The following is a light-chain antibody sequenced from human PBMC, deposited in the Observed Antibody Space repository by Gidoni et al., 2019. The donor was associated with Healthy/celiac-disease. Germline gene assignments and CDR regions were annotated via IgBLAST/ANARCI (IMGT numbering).Light chain of an antibody. J-gene: IGKJ2*01. CDR2: DAS. Sequence: EIVLTQSPATLSLSPGERATLSCRASQSVSSYLAWYQQKPGQAPRLLSYDASNRATGIPARFSGSGSRTDFTLTISSLEPEDFAVYYCQQRSNWPTFGQGTKLEIK. CDR3: QQRSNWPT. V-gene: IGKV3-11*01. CDR1: QSVSSY.